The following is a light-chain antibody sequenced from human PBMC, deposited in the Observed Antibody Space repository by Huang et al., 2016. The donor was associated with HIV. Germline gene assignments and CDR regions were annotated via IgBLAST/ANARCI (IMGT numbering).Light chain of an antibody. V-gene: IGKV3-11*01. J-gene: IGKJ4*01. CDR1: QSVGNY. Sequence: IVLTQSPATLSWYPGERVTLSCRSSQSVGNYIAWYQQHPGQSPTLLIYDTSNRATGTPVRFSGRGSGTDFSLTISSLESEDFAVYYCQQRSSGVTFGGGTQV. CDR2: DTS. CDR3: QQRSSGVT.